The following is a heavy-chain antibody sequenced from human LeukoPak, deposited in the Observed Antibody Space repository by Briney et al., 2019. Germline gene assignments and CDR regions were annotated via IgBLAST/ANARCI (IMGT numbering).Heavy chain of an antibody. CDR2: ISSSSSHI. V-gene: IGHV3-21*01. J-gene: IGHJ1*01. Sequence: GGSLRLSCAASGFTFSSYTMNWVRQAPGKGLEYVSSISSSSSHIYYADSVKGRFTISRDNTKSSLYLQMDSLRAEDMAVYYCARGYCGGDCYGDWGQGTLVTVSS. CDR1: GFTFSSYT. CDR3: ARGYCGGDCYGD. D-gene: IGHD2-21*02.